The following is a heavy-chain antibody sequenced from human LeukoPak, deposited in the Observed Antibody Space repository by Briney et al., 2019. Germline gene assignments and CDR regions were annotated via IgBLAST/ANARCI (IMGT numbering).Heavy chain of an antibody. CDR3: ANGYDSSGYYWSRAFDY. V-gene: IGHV3-23*01. CDR1: GFTFSSYA. J-gene: IGHJ4*02. Sequence: PGGSLRLSCAASGFTFSSYAMSWVRQAPGKGLEWGSAISGSGGSAYYADSVKGRFTISRDNSKNTLYLQMNSLRAEDTAVYYCANGYDSSGYYWSRAFDYWGQGTLVTASS. CDR2: ISGSGGSA. D-gene: IGHD3-22*01.